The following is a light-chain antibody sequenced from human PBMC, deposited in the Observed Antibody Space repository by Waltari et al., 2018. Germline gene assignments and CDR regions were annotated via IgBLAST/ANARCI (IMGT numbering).Light chain of an antibody. J-gene: IGKJ2*01. Sequence: EIVMTQSPATLSVSPGERANLSCRARQSVDSNLAWYQQKPGQAPRLLIYGASTRATGIPARFSGSGSGTEFTLTISSLQSEDVAVYYCQQYNNWYTFGQGTKLEI. V-gene: IGKV3-15*01. CDR1: QSVDSN. CDR3: QQYNNWYT. CDR2: GAS.